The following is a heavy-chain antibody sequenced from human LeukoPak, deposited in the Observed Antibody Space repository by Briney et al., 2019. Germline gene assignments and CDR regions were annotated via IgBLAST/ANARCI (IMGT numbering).Heavy chain of an antibody. V-gene: IGHV4-39*01. CDR2: IYYSGST. D-gene: IGHD2-15*01. CDR3: ARHVEDIVVVVAANWFDP. CDR1: GGSISSSSYY. Sequence: SETLSLTYTVSGGSISSSSYYWGWIRQPPGKGLEWIGSIYYSGSTYYNPSLKSRVTISVDTSKNQFSPKLSSVTAADTAVYYCARHVEDIVVVVAANWFDPWGQGTLVTVSS. J-gene: IGHJ5*02.